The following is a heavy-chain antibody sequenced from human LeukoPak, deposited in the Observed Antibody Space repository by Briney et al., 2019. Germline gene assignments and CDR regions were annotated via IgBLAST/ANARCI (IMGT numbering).Heavy chain of an antibody. J-gene: IGHJ4*02. CDR2: FNPNSVGT. CDR1: GYTFTYYY. Sequence: ASVKVSCKTFGYTFTYYYLHWVRQAPGQGLEWMGWFNPNSVGTNSAQKLQGRVTVTSDTSITTAYMELTSLRSDDTAVYYCAREAPGSGNFDFWGQGTLVTVSS. D-gene: IGHD3-10*01. V-gene: IGHV1-2*02. CDR3: AREAPGSGNFDF.